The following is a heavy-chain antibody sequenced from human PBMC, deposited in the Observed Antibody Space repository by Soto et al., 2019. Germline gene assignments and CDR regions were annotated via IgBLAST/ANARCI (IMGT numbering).Heavy chain of an antibody. Sequence: KASETLSLTCAVYGASLSDNYCNWLRQPPGKGLEWIGEINHSGNTNYNPSLRSRVTISIDTSKNQLSLNLRSVSAADTAVYYCARGRGEFDAWGRGTPVTVSS. CDR1: GASLSDNY. D-gene: IGHD2-21*01. CDR3: ARGRGEFDA. CDR2: INHSGNT. V-gene: IGHV4-34*01. J-gene: IGHJ5*02.